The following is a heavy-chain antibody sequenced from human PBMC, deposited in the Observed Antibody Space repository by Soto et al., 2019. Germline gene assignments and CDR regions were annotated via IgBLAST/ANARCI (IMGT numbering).Heavy chain of an antibody. V-gene: IGHV3-30-3*01. Sequence: GGSLRLSCAASGFTFSSYAMHWVRQAPGKGLEWVAVISYDGSNKYYADSVKGRFTISRDNSKNTLYLQMNSLRAEDTAVYYCARDARYYDYYYYGMDVWGQGTTVTVSS. CDR2: ISYDGSNK. CDR3: ARDARYYDYYYYGMDV. CDR1: GFTFSSYA. D-gene: IGHD1-26*01. J-gene: IGHJ6*02.